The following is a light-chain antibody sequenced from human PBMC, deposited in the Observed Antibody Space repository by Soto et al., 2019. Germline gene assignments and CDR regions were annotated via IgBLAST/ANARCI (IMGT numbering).Light chain of an antibody. CDR1: QGISSY. CDR3: QQYYSWYT. Sequence: AIRVTQSPSSLSASTGDRVTITCRASQGISSYLAWYQQKPGKAPKLLIYAASTLQSGVPSRFSGSGSGTDFTLTISCLQSEDFATYYCQQYYSWYTFGQGTKLEIK. CDR2: AAS. V-gene: IGKV1-8*01. J-gene: IGKJ2*01.